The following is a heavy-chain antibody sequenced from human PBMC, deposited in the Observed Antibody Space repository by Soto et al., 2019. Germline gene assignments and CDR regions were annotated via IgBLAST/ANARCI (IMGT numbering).Heavy chain of an antibody. CDR1: GFSLTTSGVG. Sequence: QITLKESGPTLVRPTQTLTLTCTFSGFSLTTSGVGVGWIRQPPGKALEWLAVIYWDDDKRYSSSLKRRLTITKDTSKNQVVLTRTNMDPVDTATYDCAHHPYYGLGSYAFDYWGQGTLVTVSS. CDR2: IYWDDDK. V-gene: IGHV2-5*02. D-gene: IGHD3-10*01. J-gene: IGHJ4*02. CDR3: AHHPYYGLGSYAFDY.